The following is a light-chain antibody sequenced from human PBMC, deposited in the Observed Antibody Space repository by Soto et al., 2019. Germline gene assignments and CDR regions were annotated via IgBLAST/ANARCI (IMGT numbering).Light chain of an antibody. J-gene: IGKJ2*01. CDR2: GAS. V-gene: IGKV3-20*01. CDR3: QQYDSSPFMFT. Sequence: IVLTQSPGTLSLSPGERATLSCRASQRVTNNYLAWYQQKAGQAPRLLIYGASTRAAGIPDRFSGSGSGTDFTLTISRLEPEDFAVYYCQQYDSSPFMFTFGQGTRLDIK. CDR1: QRVTNNY.